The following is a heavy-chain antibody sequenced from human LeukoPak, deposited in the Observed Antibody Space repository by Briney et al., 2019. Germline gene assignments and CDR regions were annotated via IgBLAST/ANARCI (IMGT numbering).Heavy chain of an antibody. Sequence: GGSLRLSCAASGFTFSSYGMSWVRQAPGKGLEWVSGISGSGGSTYYADSAKGRFTISRDYSKNTLYLQMNSLRAEDTAVYYCAKYSGYDWDKTYFDYWGQGTLVTVSS. D-gene: IGHD5-12*01. V-gene: IGHV3-23*01. CDR2: ISGSGGST. J-gene: IGHJ4*02. CDR3: AKYSGYDWDKTYFDY. CDR1: GFTFSSYG.